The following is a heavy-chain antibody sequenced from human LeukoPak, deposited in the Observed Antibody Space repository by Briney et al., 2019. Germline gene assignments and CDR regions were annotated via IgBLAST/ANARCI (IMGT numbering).Heavy chain of an antibody. Sequence: PSETLSLTCTVSGGSISSYYWSWIRQPPGKGLEWIGYIYYSGSTNYNPSLKSRVTISVDTSKNQFSLKLSSVTAADTAVYYCARDDPRLGDYYYGMDVWGQGTTVTVSS. CDR3: ARDDPRLGDYYYGMDV. CDR2: IYYSGST. D-gene: IGHD5-12*01. CDR1: GGSISSYY. V-gene: IGHV4-59*01. J-gene: IGHJ6*02.